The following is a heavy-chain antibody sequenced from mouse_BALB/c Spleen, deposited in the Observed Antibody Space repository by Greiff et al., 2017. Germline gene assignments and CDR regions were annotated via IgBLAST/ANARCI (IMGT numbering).Heavy chain of an antibody. CDR3: ARRGFITTATRAMDY. V-gene: IGHV1-69*02. CDR2: IDPSDSYT. CDR1: GYTFTSYW. D-gene: IGHD1-2*01. Sequence: QVQLQQSGAELVKPGASVKLSCKASGYTFTSYWMHWVKQRPGQGLEWIGEIDPSDSYTNYNQKFKGKATLTVDKSSSTAYMQLSSLTSEDSAVYYCARRGFITTATRAMDYWGQGTSVTVSS. J-gene: IGHJ4*01.